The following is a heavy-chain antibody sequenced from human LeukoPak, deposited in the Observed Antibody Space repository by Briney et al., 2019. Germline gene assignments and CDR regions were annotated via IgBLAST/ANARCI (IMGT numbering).Heavy chain of an antibody. Sequence: GGSLRLSCAASGFTFSSYAMSWVRQAPGKGLEWVSAISGSGSSTYYADSVKGRFTISRDNSKNTLYLQMNSLRAEDTAVYYCAKAGGSYPYSFDYWGQGTLVTVSS. V-gene: IGHV3-23*01. CDR3: AKAGGSYPYSFDY. CDR1: GFTFSSYA. CDR2: ISGSGSST. J-gene: IGHJ4*02. D-gene: IGHD1-26*01.